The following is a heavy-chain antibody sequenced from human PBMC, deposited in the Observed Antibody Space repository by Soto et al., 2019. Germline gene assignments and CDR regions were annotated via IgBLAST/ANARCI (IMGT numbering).Heavy chain of an antibody. CDR1: GGSISSYY. J-gene: IGHJ3*02. CDR2: IYYSGST. D-gene: IGHD3-10*01. CDR3: ARGLAYGIIDDAFDI. Sequence: PSETLSLTCTVSGGSISSYYWSWLRQPPGKGLEWIGYIYYSGSTNYNPSLKSRVTISVDTSKNQFSLKLSSVTAADTAVYYCARGLAYGIIDDAFDIWGQGTMVTVSS. V-gene: IGHV4-59*01.